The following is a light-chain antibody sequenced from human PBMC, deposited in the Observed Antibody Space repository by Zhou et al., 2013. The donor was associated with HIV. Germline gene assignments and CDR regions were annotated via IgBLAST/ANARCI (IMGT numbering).Light chain of an antibody. CDR1: QTVSSN. J-gene: IGKJ5*01. CDR2: DAS. CDR3: QQRRNWPPIT. Sequence: QSPGTLSLSPGERATVSCRASQTVSSNLAWYQQKPGQAPRLLIYDASNRATGIPARFSGSGSGTDFTLTISSLEPEDFAVYYCQQRRNWPPITFGQGTRLEIK. V-gene: IGKV3-11*01.